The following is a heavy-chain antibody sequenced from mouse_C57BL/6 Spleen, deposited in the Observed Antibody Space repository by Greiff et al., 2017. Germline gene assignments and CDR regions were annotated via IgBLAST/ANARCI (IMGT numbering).Heavy chain of an antibody. J-gene: IGHJ4*01. CDR2: IHPNSGST. CDR1: GYTFTSYW. CDR3: ARPPLIATVVGDYAMDY. D-gene: IGHD1-1*01. V-gene: IGHV1-64*01. Sequence: QVQLQQPGAELVKPGASVKLSCKASGYTFTSYWMHWVKQRPGQGLEWIGMIHPNSGSTNYNEKFKSKATLTVDKSSSTAYMQLSSLTSEDSAVYYGARPPLIATVVGDYAMDYWGQGTSVTVSS.